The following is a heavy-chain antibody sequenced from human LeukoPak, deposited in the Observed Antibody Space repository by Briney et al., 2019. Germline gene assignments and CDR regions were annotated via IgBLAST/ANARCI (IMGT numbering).Heavy chain of an antibody. Sequence: SQTLSLTCSVSGGSISSGGYYWSWIRQHPGTGLEWIGYIYYSGSTYYNPSLKSRVTISVDTSKNQFSLKLSSVTAADTAVYYCARASYYGSGSYNDYWGQGTLVTVSS. CDR2: IYYSGST. V-gene: IGHV4-31*03. J-gene: IGHJ4*02. CDR3: ARASYYGSGSYNDY. D-gene: IGHD3-10*01. CDR1: GGSISSGGYY.